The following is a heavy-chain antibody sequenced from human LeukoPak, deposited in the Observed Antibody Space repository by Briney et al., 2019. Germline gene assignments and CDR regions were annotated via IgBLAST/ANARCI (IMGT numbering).Heavy chain of an antibody. CDR2: FDPEDGET. CDR1: GYTLTELS. D-gene: IGHD1-14*01. V-gene: IGHV1-24*01. Sequence: ASVKVSCKVSGYTLTELSMHWVRQAPGKGLEWMGGFDPEDGETIYAQKFQGRVTMTEDTSTDTAYMELSSLRSEDTAVYYCATIKADYYYMDVWGKGTTVTVSS. CDR3: ATIKADYYYMDV. J-gene: IGHJ6*03.